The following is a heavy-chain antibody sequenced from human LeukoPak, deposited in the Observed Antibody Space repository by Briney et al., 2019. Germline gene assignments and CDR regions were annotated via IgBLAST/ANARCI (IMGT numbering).Heavy chain of an antibody. CDR2: IKRDGNEK. V-gene: IGHV3-7*01. J-gene: IGHJ5*01. CDR3: AKEGAYTIITYDS. CDR1: GFTFSSYW. D-gene: IGHD3-10*01. Sequence: GSLRLSCAASGFTFSSYWMNWVRQAPGKGLEWVANIKRDGNEKNYVDSVKGRFSISRDNAKNSLYLQMDSLRAEETAVYYCAKEGAYTIITYDSWGQGALVTVSS.